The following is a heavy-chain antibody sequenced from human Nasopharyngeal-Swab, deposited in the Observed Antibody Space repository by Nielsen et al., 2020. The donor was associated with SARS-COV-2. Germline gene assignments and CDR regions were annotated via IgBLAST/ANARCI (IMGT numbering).Heavy chain of an antibody. CDR3: AGAAGSYEGVYAFDI. D-gene: IGHD1-26*01. V-gene: IGHV4-31*03. CDR2: IYYSGST. J-gene: IGHJ3*02. CDR1: GGSISSGGYY. Sequence: SETLSLTCTVSGGSISSGGYYWSWIRQHPGKGLEWIGYIYYSGSTYYNPSLKSRVTISVDTSKNQFSLKLSSVTAADTAVYYCAGAAGSYEGVYAFDIWGQGTMVTVSS.